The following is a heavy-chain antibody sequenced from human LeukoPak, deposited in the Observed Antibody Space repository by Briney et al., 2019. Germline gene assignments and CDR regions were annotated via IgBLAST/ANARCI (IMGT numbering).Heavy chain of an antibody. V-gene: IGHV3-53*01. J-gene: IGHJ3*02. CDR2: IYSGGST. CDR1: GFTVSSNY. Sequence: GGSLRLSCAASGFTVSSNYMSWVRQAPGKGLEWVSVIYSGGSTYYADSVKGRFTISRDNAKNSLYLQMNSLRAEDTAVYYCARGGKGYDTDNDIWGQGTMVTVSS. D-gene: IGHD3-22*01. CDR3: ARGGKGYDTDNDI.